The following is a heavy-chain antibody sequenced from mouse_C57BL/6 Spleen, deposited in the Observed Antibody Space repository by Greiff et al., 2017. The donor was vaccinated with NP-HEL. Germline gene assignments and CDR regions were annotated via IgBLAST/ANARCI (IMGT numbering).Heavy chain of an antibody. CDR2: ISYDGSN. Sequence: DVKLVESGPGLVKPSQSLSLTCSVTGYSITSGYYWNWIRQFPGNKLEWMGYISYDGSNNYNPSLKNRISITRDTSKNQFFLKLNSVTTEDTATYYCARDHPDGYYGLAYWGQGTLVTVSA. J-gene: IGHJ3*01. V-gene: IGHV3-6*01. CDR3: ARDHPDGYYGLAY. D-gene: IGHD2-3*01. CDR1: GYSITSGYY.